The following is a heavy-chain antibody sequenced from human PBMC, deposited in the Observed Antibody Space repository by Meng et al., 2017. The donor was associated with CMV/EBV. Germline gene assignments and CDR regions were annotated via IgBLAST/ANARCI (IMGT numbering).Heavy chain of an antibody. Sequence: VVLEASGAEVVKPSETLYLTCSVSGGFFSGYFWTWIRQAAGKGLEWIGRIYSTGGTNYNPSFESRVTISLDGSNNQFSLKLNSVNAADTAIYYCARERGDDSGYNFDSWGQGTLVTVSS. J-gene: IGHJ4*02. D-gene: IGHD3-22*01. CDR2: IYSTGGT. V-gene: IGHV4-4*07. CDR1: GGFFSGYF. CDR3: ARERGDDSGYNFDS.